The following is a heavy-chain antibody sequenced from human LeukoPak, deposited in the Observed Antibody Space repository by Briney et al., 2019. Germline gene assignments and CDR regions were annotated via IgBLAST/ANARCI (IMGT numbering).Heavy chain of an antibody. CDR3: ARGDSSGSYFDY. Sequence: GGSLRLSCAASGFSVSTKYMSWVRQAPGKRLEWVSLMYSGGRTYYTDSAKGRFTISRDNSKNTLYLQMNRLRAEDTAVYYCARGDSSGSYFDYWGRGTLATVSS. D-gene: IGHD6-25*01. CDR2: MYSGGRT. J-gene: IGHJ4*02. V-gene: IGHV3-53*01. CDR1: GFSVSTKY.